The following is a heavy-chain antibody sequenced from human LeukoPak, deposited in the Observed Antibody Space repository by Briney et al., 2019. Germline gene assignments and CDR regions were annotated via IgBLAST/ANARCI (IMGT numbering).Heavy chain of an antibody. D-gene: IGHD3-3*01. Sequence: GASVNVSCKASGYIFTSYGISWVRQAPGQGLEWMGWISAYNDNTNSPQKLQGRVTMTTETSTNTAYMELRSLRSDDTAVYYCARFRFADYYYYYMDVWGKGTTVTISS. J-gene: IGHJ6*03. CDR3: ARFRFADYYYYYMDV. CDR1: GYIFTSYG. CDR2: ISAYNDNT. V-gene: IGHV1-18*01.